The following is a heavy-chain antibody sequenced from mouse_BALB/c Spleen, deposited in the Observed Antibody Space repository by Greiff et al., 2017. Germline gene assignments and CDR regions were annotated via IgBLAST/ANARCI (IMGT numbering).Heavy chain of an antibody. CDR2: IYPGSGNT. CDR1: GYTFTDYY. CDR3: ARGDYGDV. J-gene: IGHJ1*01. Sequence: QVQLQQSGAELARPGASVKLSCKASGYTFTDYYINWVKQRTGQGLEWIGEIYPGSGNTYYNEKFKGKATLTADKSSSTAYMQLSSLTSEDSAVYFCARGDYGDVWGAGTTVTVSS. V-gene: IGHV1-77*01. D-gene: IGHD1-1*01.